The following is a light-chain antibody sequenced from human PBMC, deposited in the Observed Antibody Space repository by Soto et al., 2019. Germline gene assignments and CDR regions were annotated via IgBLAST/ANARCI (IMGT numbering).Light chain of an antibody. CDR1: QSVSSN. Sequence: EIVMTQSPATLSVSPGERATLSCRASQSVSSNLAWYQQKPGQAPRLLIYGASTRATGIPARFSGSGSGTEFTLTISSLQSEDFAVYYCQQYTSITFGQGTRLEI. J-gene: IGKJ5*01. V-gene: IGKV3-15*01. CDR2: GAS. CDR3: QQYTSIT.